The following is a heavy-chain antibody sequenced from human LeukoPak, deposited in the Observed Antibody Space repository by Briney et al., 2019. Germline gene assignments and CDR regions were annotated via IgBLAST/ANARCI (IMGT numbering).Heavy chain of an antibody. CDR2: ISYDGSNK. J-gene: IGHJ4*02. D-gene: IGHD1-26*01. CDR3: AKGSRSPVPTSSFDY. V-gene: IGHV3-30-3*01. Sequence: GRSLRLSCAASGFTFSSYAMHWVRQAPGKGLEWVAVISYDGSNKYYADSVKGRFTISRDNSKNTLYLQMNSLRAEDTAVYYCAKGSRSPVPTSSFDYWGQGTLVTVSS. CDR1: GFTFSSYA.